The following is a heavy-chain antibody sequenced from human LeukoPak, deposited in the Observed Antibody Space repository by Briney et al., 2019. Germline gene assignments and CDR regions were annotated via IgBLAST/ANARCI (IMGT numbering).Heavy chain of an antibody. V-gene: IGHV4-39*01. J-gene: IGHJ4*02. CDR1: GGSISSSSYY. CDR3: VRWDIYGDYFDY. Sequence: SETLSLTCTVSGGSISSSSYYWGWIRQPPGKGLEWIGSIYYSGSTYYNPSLKSRVTISVDTSKNQFSLKLSSVTAADTAVYYCVRWDIYGDYFDYWGQGTLVTVSS. CDR2: IYYSGST. D-gene: IGHD4-17*01.